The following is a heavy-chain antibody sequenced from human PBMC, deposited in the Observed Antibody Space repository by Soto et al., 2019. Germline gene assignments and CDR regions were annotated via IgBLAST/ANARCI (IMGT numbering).Heavy chain of an antibody. J-gene: IGHJ4*02. CDR2: ISAHNGNT. V-gene: IGHV1-18*01. Sequence: QVHLVQSGAEVKKPGASVKVSCKGSGYTFTTCGITWVRQAPGQGLEWMGWISAHNGNTNYAQKLQGRVTVTRDTSTSTAYMELRSLRSDDTAVHYCARGRYGDYWGQGALVTVSS. D-gene: IGHD1-1*01. CDR1: GYTFTTCG. CDR3: ARGRYGDY.